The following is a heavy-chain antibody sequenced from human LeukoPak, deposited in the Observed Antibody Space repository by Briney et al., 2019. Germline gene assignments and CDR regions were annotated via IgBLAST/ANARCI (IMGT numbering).Heavy chain of an antibody. V-gene: IGHV3-30*02. CDR3: AKSSGWYAKLLQH. D-gene: IGHD6-19*01. Sequence: PGGSLRLSCAASGFTFSSYGMHWVRQAPGKGLEWVAFIRYDGSNKYYADSVKGRFTISRDNSKNTLYLQMNSLGAEDTAVYYCAKSSGWYAKLLQHWGQGTLVTVSS. CDR1: GFTFSSYG. J-gene: IGHJ1*01. CDR2: IRYDGSNK.